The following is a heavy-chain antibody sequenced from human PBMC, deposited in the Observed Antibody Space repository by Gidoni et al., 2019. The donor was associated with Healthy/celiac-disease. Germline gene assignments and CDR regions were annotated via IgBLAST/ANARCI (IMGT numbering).Heavy chain of an antibody. CDR3: ARATPHLKLWFGELPAWFDP. V-gene: IGHV4-34*01. CDR1: GGPFSGYY. CDR2: INHSGST. Sequence: QVQLQQWGAGLLKPSETLSLTCAVYGGPFSGYYWSWIRQPPGKGLEWIGEINHSGSTNYNPSLKRRVTISVDTSKNQFSLKLSSVTAAETAVYYCARATPHLKLWFGELPAWFDPWGQGTLVTVSS. D-gene: IGHD3-10*01. J-gene: IGHJ5*02.